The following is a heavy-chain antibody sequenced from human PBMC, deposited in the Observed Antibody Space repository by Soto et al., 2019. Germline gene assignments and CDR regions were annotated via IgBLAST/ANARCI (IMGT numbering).Heavy chain of an antibody. Sequence: ASVKVSCKASGYTFTSYYMHWVRQAPGQGLEWMGIINPSGGSTSYAQKFQGRVTMTRDTSTSTVYMELSSLRSEDTAVYYCTRDPGFWSGYYYYYYFKDFWGRGTSVTVS. CDR3: TRDPGFWSGYYYYYYFKDF. D-gene: IGHD3-3*01. V-gene: IGHV1-46*01. J-gene: IGHJ6*03. CDR2: INPSGGST. CDR1: GYTFTSYY.